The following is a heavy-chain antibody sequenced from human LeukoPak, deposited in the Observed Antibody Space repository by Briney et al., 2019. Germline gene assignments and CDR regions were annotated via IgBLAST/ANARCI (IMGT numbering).Heavy chain of an antibody. J-gene: IGHJ4*02. CDR3: AKGRSRGYYDSSGYLYFDY. CDR1: GFTFDDYA. D-gene: IGHD3-22*01. V-gene: IGHV3-9*01. CDR2: ISWNSGSI. Sequence: GGSLRLSCAASGFTFDDYAMHWVRQAPGKGLEWVSGISWNSGSIGYADSVKGRFTISRDNAKNSLYLQMNSLRAEDTALYYCAKGRSRGYYDSSGYLYFDYWGQGTLVTVSS.